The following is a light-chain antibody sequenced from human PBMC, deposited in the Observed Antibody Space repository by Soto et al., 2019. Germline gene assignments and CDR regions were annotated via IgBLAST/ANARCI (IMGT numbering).Light chain of an antibody. Sequence: SVLTQPASVSGSPGQSITISCTGTSSDVGAYDYVSWYQQHPDKAPKLMIYEVSNRPSGVSNRFSGSKSVNTATLTISGLQAEDEADYYCSSYTSSSTRVFGTGTKDTVL. CDR1: SSDVGAYDY. V-gene: IGLV2-14*03. CDR2: EVS. J-gene: IGLJ1*01. CDR3: SSYTSSSTRV.